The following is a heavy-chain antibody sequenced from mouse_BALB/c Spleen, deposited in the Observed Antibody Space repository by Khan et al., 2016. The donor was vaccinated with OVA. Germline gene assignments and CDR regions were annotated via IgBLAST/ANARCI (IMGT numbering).Heavy chain of an antibody. D-gene: IGHD2-4*01. V-gene: IGHV5-17*02. Sequence: EVELVESGGGLVQPGGSRKLSCAASGFTFSSFGMNWVRQAPEKGLEWVAYISSGSSTIYYAETVKGRFTISRDNPKNILFLQMTSLRSGDTAMYYCARSGITTGYAMDYWGQGTSVTVSS. CDR2: ISSGSSTI. CDR3: ARSGITTGYAMDY. J-gene: IGHJ4*01. CDR1: GFTFSSFG.